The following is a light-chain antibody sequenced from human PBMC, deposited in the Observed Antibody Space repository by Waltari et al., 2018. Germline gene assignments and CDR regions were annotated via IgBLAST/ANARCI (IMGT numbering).Light chain of an antibody. V-gene: IGKV1-5*03. CDR3: QQYKSPPWT. CDR1: QSIRSW. CDR2: KAS. Sequence: DIQMTQSPSTLSAPVGDRVTITCRTSQSIRSWLAWYQQQPGKAPKLLISKASTLESGVPSRFSGSGSGTEFTLTISSLQTDDFATYHCQQYKSPPWTFGQGTKVEIK. J-gene: IGKJ1*01.